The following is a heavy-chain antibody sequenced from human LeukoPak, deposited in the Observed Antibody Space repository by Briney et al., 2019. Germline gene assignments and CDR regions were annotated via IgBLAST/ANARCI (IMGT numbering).Heavy chain of an antibody. V-gene: IGHV1-24*01. Sequence: ASVKVSCKVSGYTLTQLSMHWVRQAPGNGLEWIGGFDPKDGVTIYAQKFQGRVTMTEDTTTDTAYMELSSLGSEDTAVYYCATESYSGSYLRADYRGKVTIVTASS. CDR3: ATESYSGSYLRADY. D-gene: IGHD1-26*01. CDR2: FDPKDGVT. CDR1: GYTLTQLS. J-gene: IGHJ4*02.